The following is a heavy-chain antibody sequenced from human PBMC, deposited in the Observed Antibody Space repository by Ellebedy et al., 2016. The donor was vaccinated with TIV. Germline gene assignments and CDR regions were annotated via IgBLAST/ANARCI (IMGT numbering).Heavy chain of an antibody. CDR1: GGSISSTTYY. CDR2: VHYSGIT. J-gene: IGHJ5*02. V-gene: IGHV4-39*01. Sequence: SETLSLTCTVSGGSISSTTYYWGWIRQPPGKGLEWIGSVHYSGITHHNPSLKSRVSISVDTSKNQFSLKVSSVTATDTAVYYCARQTLPSGVDHWGQGTLVTVSS. D-gene: IGHD4-23*01. CDR3: ARQTLPSGVDH.